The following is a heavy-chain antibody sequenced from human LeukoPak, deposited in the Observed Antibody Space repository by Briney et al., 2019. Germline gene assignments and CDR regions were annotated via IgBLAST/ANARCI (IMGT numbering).Heavy chain of an antibody. J-gene: IGHJ6*04. CDR3: ARDPIDYGMDA. CDR1: GFTFSSYE. Sequence: GGSLRLSCAASGFTFSSYEMNWVRQAPGKGLEWVSYISSSGSTIYYADSVKGRFTISRDNAKNSLYLQMNSLRAEDTAVYYCARDPIDYGMDAWGKGTTVTVSS. V-gene: IGHV3-48*03. CDR2: ISSSGSTI.